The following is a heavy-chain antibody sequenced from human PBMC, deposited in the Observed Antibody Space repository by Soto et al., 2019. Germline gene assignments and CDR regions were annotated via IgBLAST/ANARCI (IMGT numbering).Heavy chain of an antibody. D-gene: IGHD2-15*01. J-gene: IGHJ4*02. CDR1: GYTFTSYD. V-gene: IGHV1-8*01. CDR2: MNPNSGNT. CDR3: ARVHCSGGSCYGDIDY. Sequence: ASVKVSCKASGYTFTSYDINWVRQATGQGLEWMGWMNPNSGNTGYAQKFQGRVTMTRNTSISTAYMELSSLRSEDTAVYYCARVHCSGGSCYGDIDYWGQGTLVTVSS.